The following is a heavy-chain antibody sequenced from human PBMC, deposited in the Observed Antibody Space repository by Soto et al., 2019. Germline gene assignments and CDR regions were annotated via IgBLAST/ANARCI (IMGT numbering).Heavy chain of an antibody. J-gene: IGHJ4*02. CDR3: ARWGDYKKLDC. V-gene: IGHV3-33*03. CDR2: IWYDGSEK. Sequence: PGGSLRLSCAASGFTFSSHGMHWVRQAPGKGLEWVAVIWYDGSEKYYADSAKGRFTISRDNSKNTLYLQMGGLRAEDTAVYYCARWGDYKKLDCWGQGTPVTVSS. D-gene: IGHD3-16*01. CDR1: GFTFSSHG.